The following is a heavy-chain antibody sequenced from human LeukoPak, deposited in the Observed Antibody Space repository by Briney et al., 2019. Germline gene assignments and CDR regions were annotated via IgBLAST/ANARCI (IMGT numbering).Heavy chain of an antibody. CDR3: AKPSSTFDWLLWLDY. CDR1: GFTFSSYG. CDR2: ISYDGSNK. D-gene: IGHD3-9*01. V-gene: IGHV3-30*18. J-gene: IGHJ4*02. Sequence: GRSLRLSCAASGFTFSSYGMHWVRQAPGKGLEWVAVISYDGSNKYYADSVKGRFTISRDNSKNTLYLQMNSLRAEDTAVYYYAKPSSTFDWLLWLDYWGQGTLVTVSS.